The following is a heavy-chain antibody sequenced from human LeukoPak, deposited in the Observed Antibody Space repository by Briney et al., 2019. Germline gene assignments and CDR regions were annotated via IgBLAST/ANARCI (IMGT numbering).Heavy chain of an antibody. V-gene: IGHV3-23*01. CDR3: TKDHGFYSSGWHPLFDH. D-gene: IGHD6-19*01. J-gene: IGHJ4*02. CDR1: GFTFSSYA. Sequence: VGSLRLSCAASGFTFSSYAMSCVRQAPGKGLEWVSTISDSGSSTYYTDSVKGRFTFSRENSKKTLHLQMNSLRAEDTAVYYCTKDHGFYSSGWHPLFDHWGQGTLVTVTP. CDR2: ISDSGSST.